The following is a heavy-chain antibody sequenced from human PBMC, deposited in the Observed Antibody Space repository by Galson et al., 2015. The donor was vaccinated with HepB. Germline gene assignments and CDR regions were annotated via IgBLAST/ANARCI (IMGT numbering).Heavy chain of an antibody. CDR1: GGSISSSSYY. CDR3: ARVESSGWVFDY. J-gene: IGHJ4*02. CDR2: IYYSGST. V-gene: IGHV4-39*07. Sequence: ETLSLTCTVSGGSISSSSYYWGWIRQPPGKGLEWIGSIYYSGSTYYNPSLKSRVTISVDTSKNQFFLKLSSVTAADTAVYYCARVESSGWVFDYWGQGTLVTVSS. D-gene: IGHD6-19*01.